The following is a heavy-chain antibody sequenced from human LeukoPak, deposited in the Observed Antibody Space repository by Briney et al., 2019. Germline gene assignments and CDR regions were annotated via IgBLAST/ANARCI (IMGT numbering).Heavy chain of an antibody. D-gene: IGHD4-17*01. CDR1: GFTVSSNY. J-gene: IGHJ4*02. CDR3: ARGEYGDYGDY. Sequence: GGSLRLSCAASGFTVSSNYTSWVRQAPGKGLEWVSVIYSGGSTYYADSVKGRFTISRDNSKNTLYLQMNSLRAEDTAVYYCARGEYGDYGDYWGQGTLVTVSS. V-gene: IGHV3-66*01. CDR2: IYSGGST.